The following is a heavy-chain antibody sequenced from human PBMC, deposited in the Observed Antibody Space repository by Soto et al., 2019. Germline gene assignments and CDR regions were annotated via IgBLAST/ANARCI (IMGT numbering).Heavy chain of an antibody. J-gene: IGHJ4*02. CDR2: INAGNGNT. D-gene: IGHD3-10*01. CDR3: GRECRSRGDY. V-gene: IGHV1-3*01. CDR1: GYTFTSYA. Sequence: VRLVQSGAEVKKPGASVKVSCKASGYTFTSYAMHWVRQAPGQRLEWMGWINAGNGNTKYSQKFQGRVTITRDTSASSAYMGMRRLRSADVAVYSCGRECRSRGDYWGQGTLVTVSS.